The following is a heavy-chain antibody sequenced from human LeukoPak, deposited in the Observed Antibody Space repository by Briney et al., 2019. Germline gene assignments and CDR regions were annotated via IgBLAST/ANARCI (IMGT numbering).Heavy chain of an antibody. CDR1: GYTFTGYY. J-gene: IGHJ5*02. V-gene: IGHV1-2*02. D-gene: IGHD6-6*01. Sequence: ASVKVSCKASGYTFTGYYMHWVRQAPGQGLEWMGWINPNSGGTNYAQKFQGRVTMTRDTSISTAYMELSRLRSDDTAVYYCAREEGYRQLVRGSWFDPWGQGTLVTVSS. CDR2: INPNSGGT. CDR3: AREEGYRQLVRGSWFDP.